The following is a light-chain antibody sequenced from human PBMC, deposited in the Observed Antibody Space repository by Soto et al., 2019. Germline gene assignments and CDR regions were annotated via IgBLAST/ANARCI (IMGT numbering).Light chain of an antibody. CDR3: QQYNDWPLT. CDR2: GAF. CDR1: QSINSN. Sequence: EIVMTQSPVTLSVSPGERATLSCRASQSINSNLAWYQQKPGQAPSLLIYGAFTRATGIPARFSGTGSGTEFTLTISSLQSEDLALYYCQQYNDWPLTFSQGTKVDI. V-gene: IGKV3-15*01. J-gene: IGKJ1*01.